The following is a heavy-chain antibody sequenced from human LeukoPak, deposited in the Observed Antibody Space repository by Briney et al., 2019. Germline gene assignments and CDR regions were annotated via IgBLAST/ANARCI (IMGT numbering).Heavy chain of an antibody. D-gene: IGHD1-26*01. Sequence: GASVKVSCKASGYTLTSFDINWVRQATGQGLEWMGWMNTKSGETGYAQKFQGRVTMTRNTSISTAYMELSSLRSEDTAVYYCARGIRGELPYDYWGQGTLVTVSS. J-gene: IGHJ4*02. CDR1: GYTLTSFD. CDR2: MNTKSGET. CDR3: ARGIRGELPYDY. V-gene: IGHV1-8*01.